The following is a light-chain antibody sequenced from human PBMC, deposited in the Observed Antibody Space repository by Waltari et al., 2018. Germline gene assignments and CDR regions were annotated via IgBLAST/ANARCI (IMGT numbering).Light chain of an antibody. CDR2: KAS. CDR1: QSISSW. Sequence: DIQMSQSPSSLSASVGDTVTITCRASQSISSWLDWFQQTPGKAPKLLIYKASSLQSGVPSRFSGSGSGTEFTLTISSLQPEDFTTYYRLQYSSSPLTFGGGTKVEIK. J-gene: IGKJ4*01. V-gene: IGKV1-12*01. CDR3: LQYSSSPLT.